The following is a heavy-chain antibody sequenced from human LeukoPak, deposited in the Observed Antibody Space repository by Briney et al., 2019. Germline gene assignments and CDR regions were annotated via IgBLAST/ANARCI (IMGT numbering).Heavy chain of an antibody. CDR2: IYPGDLDT. CDR1: GYLFTSYW. Sequence: GESLKISCKDTGYLFTSYWIAWVRQKPGKGLEWMGIIYPGDLDTRYNPSFQGQVTISADTSINTAYLQWDSLKASDTAMYYCARQDGSGTYDAFDIWGKGQWSPSPQ. V-gene: IGHV5-51*01. J-gene: IGHJ3*02. D-gene: IGHD3-10*01. CDR3: ARQDGSGTYDAFDI.